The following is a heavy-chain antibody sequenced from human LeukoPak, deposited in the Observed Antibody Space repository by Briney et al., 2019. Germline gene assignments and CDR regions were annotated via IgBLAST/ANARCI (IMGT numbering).Heavy chain of an antibody. V-gene: IGHV1-69*05. CDR2: IIPIFGTA. J-gene: IGHJ6*03. CDR1: GGTFSSYA. CDR3: ARVVIGFPTLYYYYYYMDV. Sequence: SVKVSCKASGGTFSSYAISWVRQAPGQGLEWMGGIIPIFGTANYAQKFQGRVTITTDESTSTAYMELSSLRSEDTAVYYCARVVIGFPTLYYYYYYMDVWGKGTTVTVSS. D-gene: IGHD3-22*01.